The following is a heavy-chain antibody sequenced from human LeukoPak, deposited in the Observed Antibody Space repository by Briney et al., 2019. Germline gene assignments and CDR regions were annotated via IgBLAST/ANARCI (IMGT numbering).Heavy chain of an antibody. CDR3: ARDLGQYYDTSDNWFDP. Sequence: PSETLSLTCAVYGGSFSGYYWMHWVRQAPGQGLVWVSRINSDGINTSYADSVKGRFTISRDNAKNTLNLQMNSLRAEDTAVYYCARDLGQYYDTSDNWFDPWGQGTLVTVSS. CDR1: GGSFSGYYW. CDR2: INSDGINT. J-gene: IGHJ5*02. V-gene: IGHV3-74*01. D-gene: IGHD3-22*01.